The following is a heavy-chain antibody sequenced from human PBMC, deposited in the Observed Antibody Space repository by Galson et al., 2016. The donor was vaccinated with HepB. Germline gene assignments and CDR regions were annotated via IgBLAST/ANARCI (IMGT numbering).Heavy chain of an antibody. CDR2: IYSGGST. V-gene: IGHV3-53*01. D-gene: IGHD3-10*01. CDR1: GFTVSSNY. J-gene: IGHJ4*02. Sequence: SLRLSCAASGFTVSSNYISWVRQAPGKGLEWVSVIYSGGSTYYADSVKGRFTISRDNSKNTLSLQMNSLRAEDTAVYYCARESRMVRGCITYFFDYWGQGTLVTVSS. CDR3: ARESRMVRGCITYFFDY.